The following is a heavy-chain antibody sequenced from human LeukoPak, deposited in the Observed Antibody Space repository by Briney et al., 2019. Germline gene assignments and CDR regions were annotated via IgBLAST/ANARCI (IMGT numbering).Heavy chain of an antibody. J-gene: IGHJ4*02. D-gene: IGHD1-14*01. CDR3: ARTHNPSLFREVVYFEY. V-gene: IGHV4-59*08. CDR2: IYYDGNT. Sequence: AETLSLTCTVSGGYIGGYSMSWIRQPPEKGLEWIGYIYYDGNTNYNPSLESRVSMSVDTSRNQFSLKLSSVTAADTAVYYCARTHNPSLFREVVYFEYWCRGKRVTVSS. CDR1: GGYIGGYS.